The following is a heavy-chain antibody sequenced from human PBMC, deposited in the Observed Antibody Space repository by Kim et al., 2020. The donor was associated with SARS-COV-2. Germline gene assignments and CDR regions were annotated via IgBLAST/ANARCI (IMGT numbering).Heavy chain of an antibody. J-gene: IGHJ4*01. CDR1: GGSINNYY. CDR2: IYSSGNT. D-gene: IGHD2-15*01. CDR3: ARSFCSGCSCYYNRPFDY. V-gene: IGHV4-4*08. Sequence: SETLSLTCKVSGGSINNYYWNWIRQSPGKGLEWIGYIYSSGNTNYNPSLERRVTITVDTSRNQFSLSLTSVTAADTAVYYCARSFCSGCSCYYNRPFDY.